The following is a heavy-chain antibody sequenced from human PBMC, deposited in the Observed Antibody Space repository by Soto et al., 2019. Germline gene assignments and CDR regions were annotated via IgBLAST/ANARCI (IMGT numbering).Heavy chain of an antibody. J-gene: IGHJ4*02. Sequence: QVQLQESGPGLVQPSGTLSLTCAVSGGSISATTWWTWVRQPPGKGLEWIGEIFHSGSTNYNPSFRGRVTTSVDKSKNQFSLQLTSVTDADTAVYYCASRYSGWPGWGQGILVTVSS. CDR3: ASRYSGWPG. V-gene: IGHV4-4*02. CDR1: GGSISATTW. CDR2: IFHSGST. D-gene: IGHD5-12*01.